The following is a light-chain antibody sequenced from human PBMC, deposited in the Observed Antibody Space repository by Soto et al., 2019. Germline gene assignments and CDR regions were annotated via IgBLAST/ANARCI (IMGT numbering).Light chain of an antibody. CDR3: CSYAGSLYV. CDR2: EGS. Sequence: HPVSLSGSFALSTTISCNGTGGAVGIYNLVSWYQQHPGKAPKLMIYEGSKRPSGVSNRFSGSKSGNTASLTISGLQAEDEADYYCCSYAGSLYVFGTGTKVTVL. J-gene: IGLJ1*01. CDR1: GGAVGIYNL. V-gene: IGLV2-23*01.